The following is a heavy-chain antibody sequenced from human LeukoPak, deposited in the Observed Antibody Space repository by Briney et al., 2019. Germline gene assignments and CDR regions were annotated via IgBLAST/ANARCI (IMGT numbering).Heavy chain of an antibody. V-gene: IGHV3-11*04. J-gene: IGHJ4*02. CDR3: ARDRYYDSSGYSLY. D-gene: IGHD3-22*01. CDR1: GFTFSDYY. Sequence: GGSLRLSCAASGFTFSDYYMSWIRQAPGKGLEWVSYISSSGNSIYYADSVKGRITISRDNAKNSLYLQMNSLRAEDTAVYYCARDRYYDSSGYSLYWGQGTLATVSS. CDR2: ISSSGNSI.